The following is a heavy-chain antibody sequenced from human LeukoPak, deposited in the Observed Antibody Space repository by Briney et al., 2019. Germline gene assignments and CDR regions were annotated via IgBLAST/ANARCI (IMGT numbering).Heavy chain of an antibody. CDR1: GITFSSYG. CDR3: AKNGDRGAYCTGGTCYPYFYYYMDV. V-gene: IGHV3-23*01. J-gene: IGHJ6*03. Sequence: GGSLRLSCAASGITFSSYGMSWVRQAPGKGLEWVSSISSTGGTTYYADSVKGRFTISRDNSKNTLYLQMNSLRAEDTTIYYCAKNGDRGAYCTGGTCYPYFYYYMDVWGKGTTVTI. CDR2: ISSTGGTT. D-gene: IGHD2-15*01.